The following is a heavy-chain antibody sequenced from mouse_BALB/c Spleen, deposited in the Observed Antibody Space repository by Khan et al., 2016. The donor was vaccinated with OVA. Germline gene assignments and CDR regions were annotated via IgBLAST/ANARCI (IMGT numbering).Heavy chain of an antibody. Sequence: QVRLQQSGPEVVRPGVSVKISCKGAGYTFTDYGMHWVKQSHAKSLEWIGLISTYCGTKNYKEKFKGKATMTVDKSSSTVYMELTRLTSEDSAIFYLARPNYGGYYDYWGQGTTLTVSS. D-gene: IGHD2-3*01. CDR2: ISTYCGTK. J-gene: IGHJ2*01. V-gene: IGHV1S137*01. CDR1: GYTFTDYG. CDR3: ARPNYGGYYDY.